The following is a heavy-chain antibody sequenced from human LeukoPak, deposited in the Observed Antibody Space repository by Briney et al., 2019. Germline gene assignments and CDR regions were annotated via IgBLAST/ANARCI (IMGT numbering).Heavy chain of an antibody. D-gene: IGHD3-22*01. CDR1: GFTFSSYN. CDR3: ARWFTMIPGDY. J-gene: IGHJ4*02. Sequence: KAGGSLRLSCAASGFTFSSYNMNWVRQAPGKGLEWVSSISSSSSYIYYADSVKGRFTVSRDNAKNSLYLQMNSLRAADTAVYYCARWFTMIPGDYWGQGTLVTVSS. V-gene: IGHV3-21*04. CDR2: ISSSSSYI.